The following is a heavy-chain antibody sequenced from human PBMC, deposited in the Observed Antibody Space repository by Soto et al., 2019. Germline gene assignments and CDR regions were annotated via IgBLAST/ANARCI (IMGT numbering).Heavy chain of an antibody. CDR1: GGSISSSSYY. Sequence: NPSETLSLTCTVSGGSISSSSYYWGWIRQPPGKGLEWIGSIYYSGSTYYNPSLKSRVTISVDTSKNQFSLKLSSVTAADTAVYYCASRFYGDYYDYWGQGTLVTVSS. V-gene: IGHV4-39*01. D-gene: IGHD4-17*01. J-gene: IGHJ4*02. CDR2: IYYSGST. CDR3: ASRFYGDYYDY.